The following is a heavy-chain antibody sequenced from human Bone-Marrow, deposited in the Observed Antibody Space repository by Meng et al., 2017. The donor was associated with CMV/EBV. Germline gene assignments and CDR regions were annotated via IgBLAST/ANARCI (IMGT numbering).Heavy chain of an antibody. V-gene: IGHV4-39*07. CDR2: IYYSGST. J-gene: IGHJ4*02. CDR3: ARGSAAAGSSALDY. D-gene: IGHD6-25*01. CDR1: GGSISISNYY. Sequence: GSLRLSCTVSGGSISISNYYWGWIRQPPGKALEWIGNIYYSGSTYYNSSLKSRVTISVDTSKKQVSLKLISLTAADTAVYYCARGSAAAGSSALDYWGQGTLVTVSS.